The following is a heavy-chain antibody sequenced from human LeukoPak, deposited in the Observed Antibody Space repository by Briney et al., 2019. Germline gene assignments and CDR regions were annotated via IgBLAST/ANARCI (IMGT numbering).Heavy chain of an antibody. V-gene: IGHV3-7*03. J-gene: IGHJ4*02. CDR3: ARSSWYYFDY. D-gene: IGHD6-13*01. CDR2: IKQDGSEK. CDR1: GFTFSSYW. Sequence: GGSLRLSCAASGFTFSSYWMTWVRQAPGKGLEWVANIKQDGSEKNYVDSVKGRFTISRDNAKNSLDLQMNSLRAEDTAVYYCARSSWYYFDYWGQGTLVTVSS.